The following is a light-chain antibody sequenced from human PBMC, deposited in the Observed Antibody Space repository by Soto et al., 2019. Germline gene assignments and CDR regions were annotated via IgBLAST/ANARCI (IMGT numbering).Light chain of an antibody. V-gene: IGLV2-14*01. Sequence: QPVLTQPASVSGSPGQSITISCTGTSSDIGGYNYVSWYQQHPGKAPKLMIYDVSAWPSGVSNRFSGSKSGNTASLTISGLQAEDEADYYCSSCIGSSTLVVFGGGTKLTVL. CDR2: DVS. CDR1: SSDIGGYNY. CDR3: SSCIGSSTLVV. J-gene: IGLJ2*01.